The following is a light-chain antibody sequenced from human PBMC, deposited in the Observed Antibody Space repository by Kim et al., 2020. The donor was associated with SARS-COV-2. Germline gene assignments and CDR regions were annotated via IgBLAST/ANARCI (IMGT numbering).Light chain of an antibody. J-gene: IGLJ2*01. CDR2: EVS. V-gene: IGLV2-8*01. CDR1: SSDVGGYNY. Sequence: VQSVTISCTGTSSDVGGYNYVSWYQQHPGKAPKLMIYEVSKRPSGVPDRFSGSKPGNTASLTVSGLQAEDEADYYCSSYAGSNNLVFGGGTQLTVL. CDR3: SSYAGSNNLV.